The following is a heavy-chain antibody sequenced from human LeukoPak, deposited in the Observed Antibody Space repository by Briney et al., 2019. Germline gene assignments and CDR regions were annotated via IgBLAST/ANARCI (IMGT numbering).Heavy chain of an antibody. CDR1: GYSISSSNW. Sequence: SETLSLTCAVSGYSISSSNWWGWIRQPPGKGLEWIGYIYYSGTTYYNPSLQSRVTMSVDTSKNQFSLKLSSVTAVDTAVYYCARKENVYYYFDYWGQGTLVTVSS. CDR2: IYYSGTT. J-gene: IGHJ4*02. D-gene: IGHD3-10*01. CDR3: ARKENVYYYFDY. V-gene: IGHV4-28*01.